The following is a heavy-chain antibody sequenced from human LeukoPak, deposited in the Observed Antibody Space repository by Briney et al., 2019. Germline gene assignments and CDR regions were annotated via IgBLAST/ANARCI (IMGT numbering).Heavy chain of an antibody. CDR2: IRHDGSNE. CDR1: GFTFRSYG. CDR3: AKEVHPYDSGTYYFDY. J-gene: IGHJ4*02. D-gene: IGHD3-10*01. Sequence: PGGSLRLSCVASGFTFRSYGMHWVRQAAGKGLEWVVFIRHDGSNEYYADSVKGRFTVSRDNSKNTLFLQMNSLRVEEMAVYYCAKEVHPYDSGTYYFDYWGRGTLVTVSS. V-gene: IGHV3-30*02.